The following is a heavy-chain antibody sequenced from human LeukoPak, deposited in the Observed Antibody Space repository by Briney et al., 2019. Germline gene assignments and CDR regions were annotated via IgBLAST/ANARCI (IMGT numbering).Heavy chain of an antibody. CDR2: ILYSGTT. Sequence: PSATLSLTCTVSGGSISSYYWSWIRQPPGKGLEWIGYILYSGTTNSNPSLKSRVTISVDTSKNQISLKLSSVTAADTAVYYCARMGGYSGYATHWGQGTLVTVSS. J-gene: IGHJ4*02. CDR3: ARMGGYSGYATH. V-gene: IGHV4-59*08. D-gene: IGHD5-12*01. CDR1: GGSISSYY.